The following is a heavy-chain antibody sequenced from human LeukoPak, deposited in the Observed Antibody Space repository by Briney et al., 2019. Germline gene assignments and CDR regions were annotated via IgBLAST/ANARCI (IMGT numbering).Heavy chain of an antibody. CDR3: ARDQGGRFDP. J-gene: IGHJ5*02. Sequence: PSQTLSLTCTVSGGSISSGGYYWSWIRQHPGKGLEWIGYIYYSGSTYYNPPLKSRVTMSVDTSKNQFSLKLSSVTAADTAVYYCARDQGGRFDPWGQGTLVTVSS. CDR2: IYYSGST. V-gene: IGHV4-31*03. CDR1: GGSISSGGYY.